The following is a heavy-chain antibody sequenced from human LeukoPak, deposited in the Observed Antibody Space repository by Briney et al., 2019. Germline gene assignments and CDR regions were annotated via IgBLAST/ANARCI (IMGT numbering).Heavy chain of an antibody. V-gene: IGHV3-23*01. J-gene: IGHJ4*02. D-gene: IGHD6-19*01. CDR1: GFIFSSHG. CDR3: TTTRPYGTTWAGAFED. Sequence: GGSLRLSCVASGFIFSSHGMSWVRQAPGKGLEWVSTVTSRSATHYTDSVKGRFITSRDSSKNTLFLQMNSLRAGDTALYYCTTTRPYGTTWAGAFEDWGQGTPVTVSS. CDR2: VTSRSAT.